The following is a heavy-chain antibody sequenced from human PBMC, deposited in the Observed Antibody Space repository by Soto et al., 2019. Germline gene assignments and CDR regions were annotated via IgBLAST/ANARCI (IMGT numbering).Heavy chain of an antibody. CDR1: GFSLTTSGVG. D-gene: IGHD3-3*01. Sequence: QITLNESGPTVVRPTETLTLTCRFSGFSLTTSGVGVGWVRQSPGKAPEWLALIYWDDDKRYSESLKSRLTITKYTSKNQVVLTVANLDPTATATYYCAHRVLRTVFGLVTTTAIYFDFWGQGTPVAVSS. J-gene: IGHJ4*02. V-gene: IGHV2-5*02. CDR3: AHRVLRTVFGLVTTTAIYFDF. CDR2: IYWDDDK.